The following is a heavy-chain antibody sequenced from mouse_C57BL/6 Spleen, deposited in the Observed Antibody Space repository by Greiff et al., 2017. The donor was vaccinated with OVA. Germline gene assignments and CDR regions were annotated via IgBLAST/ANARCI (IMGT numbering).Heavy chain of an antibody. CDR3: ASGNYGDYGAFDY. J-gene: IGHJ2*01. D-gene: IGHD2-13*01. CDR2: ILPGSDNT. CDR1: GYTFTAYC. V-gene: IGHV1-9*01. Sequence: QVPLQLSGAELMKPGASVKLSCKATGYTFTAYCIEWVKHSPGYGLEWIGQILPGSDNTKYNEKFKGKATFTADTSSNTVYMHLSSLTTEDSAIYYCASGNYGDYGAFDYWGQGPTVTVAS.